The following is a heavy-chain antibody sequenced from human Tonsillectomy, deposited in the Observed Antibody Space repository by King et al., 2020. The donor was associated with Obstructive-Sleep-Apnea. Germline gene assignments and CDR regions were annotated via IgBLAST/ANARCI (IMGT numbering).Heavy chain of an antibody. Sequence: VQLQESGTGLVKSSETLSLTCAVSGASISSYYWNWIRQPPGKGLEWIGNIFYSGRIKYNPSLKSRVSISVDTSKNQFSLNLSSVTAADTAVYYCAREGYSTEANWFDHWGQGTLVTVSS. J-gene: IGHJ5*02. CDR2: IFYSGRI. CDR3: AREGYSTEANWFDH. V-gene: IGHV4-59*01. CDR1: GASISSYY. D-gene: IGHD1-26*01.